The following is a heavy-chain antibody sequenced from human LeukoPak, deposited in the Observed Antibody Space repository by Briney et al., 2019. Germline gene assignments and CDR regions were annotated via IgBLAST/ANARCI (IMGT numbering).Heavy chain of an antibody. CDR1: GFTFSSYW. CDR3: ARDREWELLLRTEDE. V-gene: IGHV3-7*01. J-gene: IGHJ4*02. CDR2: IKQDGSEK. Sequence: PGGSLRLSCAASGFTFSSYWMSWVRQAPGKGLEWVANIKQDGSEKYYVDSVKGRFTISRDNAKNSLYLQMNSLRAEDTAVYYCARDREWELLLRTEDEWGQGTLVTVSS. D-gene: IGHD1-26*01.